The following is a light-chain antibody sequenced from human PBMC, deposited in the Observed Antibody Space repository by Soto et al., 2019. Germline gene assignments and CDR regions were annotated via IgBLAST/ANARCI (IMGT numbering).Light chain of an antibody. CDR1: SSNIGSNY. J-gene: IGLJ2*01. V-gene: IGLV1-47*01. CDR3: AAWDDSLSGVV. Sequence: QSVLTQPPSASGTPGQRVTISCSGSSSNIGSNYVYWYQQLPGTAPKLLIYRNNQRPSGVPGRFSGSKSGTSASLASSGLRDEDEADYYCAAWDDSLSGVVFGGGTKVTVL. CDR2: RNN.